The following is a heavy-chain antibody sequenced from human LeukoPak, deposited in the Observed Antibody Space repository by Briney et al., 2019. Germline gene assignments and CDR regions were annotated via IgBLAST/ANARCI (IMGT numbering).Heavy chain of an antibody. D-gene: IGHD3-3*01. Sequence: SVKVSCKASGGTFSSYAISWVRQAPGQGLEWMGGIIPIFGTANYAQKFQGRVTITADESTSTAYMELSSLRSEDTAVYYCARDPLTRYDFWSGYSWLDPWGQGTLVTVSS. CDR1: GGTFSSYA. V-gene: IGHV1-69*01. CDR2: IIPIFGTA. CDR3: ARDPLTRYDFWSGYSWLDP. J-gene: IGHJ5*02.